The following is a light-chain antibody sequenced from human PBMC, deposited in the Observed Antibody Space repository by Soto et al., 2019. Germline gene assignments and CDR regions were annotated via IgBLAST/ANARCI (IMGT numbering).Light chain of an antibody. V-gene: IGKV3-20*01. CDR2: GAS. J-gene: IGKJ5*01. Sequence: EIVLTQSPGTLSLSPGERATLSCRASQSVTSGYLAWYQQQPNQAPRLLIYGASYRATDIPDRFSGGGSGTDFTLTINRLEPEDFAVYYCQHYSSSPPAITFGQGTRLEIK. CDR1: QSVTSGY. CDR3: QHYSSSPPAIT.